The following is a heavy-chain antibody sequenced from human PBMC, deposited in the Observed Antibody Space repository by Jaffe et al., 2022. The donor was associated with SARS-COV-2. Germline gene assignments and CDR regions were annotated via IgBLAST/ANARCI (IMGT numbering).Heavy chain of an antibody. D-gene: IGHD3-22*01. CDR1: GGSISSYY. V-gene: IGHV4-59*01. Sequence: QVQLQESGPGLVKPSETLSLTCTVSGGSISSYYWSWIRQPPGKGLEWIGYIYYSGSTNYNPSLKSRVTISVDTSKNQFSLKLSSVTAADTAVYYCARGQTYYYDSSGYYFYYYGMDVWGQGTTVTVSS. J-gene: IGHJ6*02. CDR2: IYYSGST. CDR3: ARGQTYYYDSSGYYFYYYGMDV.